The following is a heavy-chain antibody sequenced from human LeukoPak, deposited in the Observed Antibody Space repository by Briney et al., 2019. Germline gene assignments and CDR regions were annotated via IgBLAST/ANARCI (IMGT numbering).Heavy chain of an antibody. CDR3: ARGPPTMVRGVIKDDY. J-gene: IGHJ4*02. CDR2: ISSSGSTI. D-gene: IGHD3-10*01. V-gene: IGHV3-48*03. CDR1: GFTFSSYE. Sequence: GGSLRLSCTASGFTFSSYEMNWVRQAPGKGLEWVSYISSSGSTIYYADSVKGRFTISRDNSKNTLYPQMNSLRAEDTAVYYCARGPPTMVRGVIKDDYWGQGTLVTVSS.